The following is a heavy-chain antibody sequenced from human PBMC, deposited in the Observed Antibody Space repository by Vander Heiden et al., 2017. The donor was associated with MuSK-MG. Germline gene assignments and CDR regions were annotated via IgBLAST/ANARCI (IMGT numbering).Heavy chain of an antibody. CDR2: INADTGNT. CDR3: ARDGGVRGVMSGPFDI. Sequence: QVQLVQSGAEVKKPGASVKLSCKASGYSFNSYAIQWVRLGPGQRLEWMGRINADTGNTKYSQKFQDRVTITRDTSASTAYMELSRLTSEDTAVFFCARDGGVRGVMSGPFDIWGQGTMVTVSS. J-gene: IGHJ3*02. V-gene: IGHV1-3*01. D-gene: IGHD3-10*01. CDR1: GYSFNSYA.